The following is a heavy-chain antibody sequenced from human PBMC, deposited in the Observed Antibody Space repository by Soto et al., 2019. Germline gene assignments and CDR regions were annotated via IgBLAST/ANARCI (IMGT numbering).Heavy chain of an antibody. CDR3: ARAFPYYVSSDSYLDY. V-gene: IGHV6-1*01. CDR2: TYYRSRWYN. J-gene: IGHJ4*02. CDR1: GDSVSGNSAA. Sequence: SQTLSLTCAISGDSVSGNSAAWNWIRQSPSRGLEWLGRTYYRSRWYNDYAVSVKSRITVTPDTSKNQFSLHLNSATPEDTAVYYCARAFPYYVSSDSYLDYWGQGALVTVSS. D-gene: IGHD3-16*01.